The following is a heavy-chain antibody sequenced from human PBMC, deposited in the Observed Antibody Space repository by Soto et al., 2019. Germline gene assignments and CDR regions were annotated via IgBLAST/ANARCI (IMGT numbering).Heavy chain of an antibody. CDR1: GGSISSGDYY. V-gene: IGHV4-30-4*01. D-gene: IGHD3-22*01. Sequence: PSETLSLTCTVSGGSISSGDYYWSWIRQPPGKGLEWIGYIYYSGSTFYNPSLKSRVTISVDTSKNQFSLKLSSVTAADTAVYYCASFTYYYDSSGSAADYWGQGTLVTVSS. J-gene: IGHJ4*02. CDR2: IYYSGST. CDR3: ASFTYYYDSSGSAADY.